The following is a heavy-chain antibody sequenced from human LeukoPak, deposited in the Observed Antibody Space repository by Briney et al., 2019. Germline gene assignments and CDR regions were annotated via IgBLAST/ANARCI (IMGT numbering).Heavy chain of an antibody. CDR1: GFTFDDYA. CDR3: ASAPLSPDIVVVPAATGNAFDI. D-gene: IGHD2-2*01. J-gene: IGHJ3*02. V-gene: IGHV3-9*01. Sequence: GGSLRLSCAASGFTFDDYAMHWVRQAPGKGLEWVSGISWNSGSIGYADSVKGRFTISRDNSKNTLYLQMNSLRAEDTAVYYCASAPLSPDIVVVPAATGNAFDIWGQGTMVTVSS. CDR2: ISWNSGSI.